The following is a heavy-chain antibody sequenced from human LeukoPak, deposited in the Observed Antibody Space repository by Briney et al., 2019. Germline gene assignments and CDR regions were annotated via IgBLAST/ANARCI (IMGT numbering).Heavy chain of an antibody. CDR2: IHYSGST. V-gene: IGHV4-59*08. CDR1: IESFSGYY. D-gene: IGHD3-16*01. Sequence: SETLSLTCAVYIESFSGYYWTWIRQPPGKELECIGYIHYSGSTNYNPSLKSRVTISIDTSKNQFSLKLNSVTAADTAVYYCARRGLNRQNFDYWGQGTLVTVSS. J-gene: IGHJ4*02. CDR3: ARRGLNRQNFDY.